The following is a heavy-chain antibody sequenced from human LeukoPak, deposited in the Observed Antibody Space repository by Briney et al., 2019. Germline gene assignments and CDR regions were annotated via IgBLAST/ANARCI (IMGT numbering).Heavy chain of an antibody. CDR2: ITGSGHTT. D-gene: IGHD3-3*01. CDR1: GFTFSSYA. CDR3: AKAIRNLGWYFDL. J-gene: IGHJ2*01. Sequence: GGSLRLSCAASGFTFSSYAMSWVRQAPGKGLEGVSGITGSGHTTYYADSVKGRFTISRDNSKNTLYVQMNSLRAEDTAVYYCAKAIRNLGWYFDLWGRGTLVTVSS. V-gene: IGHV3-23*01.